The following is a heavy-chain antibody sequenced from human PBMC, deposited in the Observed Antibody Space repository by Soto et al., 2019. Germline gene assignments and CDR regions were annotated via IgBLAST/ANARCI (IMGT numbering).Heavy chain of an antibody. D-gene: IGHD3-9*01. CDR3: ARDEGGYDILTGYYKAHHFDQ. CDR1: GYTFGHFY. CDR2: ISPHNRNT. Sequence: ASVKVACKASGYTFGHFYITWVRQAPGQGLEWMGAISPHNRNTNYAEKFRGRVTMTTDTSTTTAYMELRSLRSDDTAVYYCARDEGGYDILTGYYKAHHFDQWGQGALVTVSS. V-gene: IGHV1-18*01. J-gene: IGHJ4*02.